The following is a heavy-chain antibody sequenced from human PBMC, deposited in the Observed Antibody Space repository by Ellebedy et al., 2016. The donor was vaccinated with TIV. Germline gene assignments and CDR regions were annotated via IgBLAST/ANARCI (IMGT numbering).Heavy chain of an antibody. J-gene: IGHJ5*02. Sequence: MPSETLSLTCTAPGGSISNSDYYWNWIRQPPGKGLEWIGSIYYSGSTYYNPSLKSRVTVSVDTSKNQFSLNLSSVTAADTAVYYCARDPALPRGRFDTWGQGTLVTVSS. CDR3: ARDPALPRGRFDT. CDR2: IYYSGST. V-gene: IGHV4-39*07. CDR1: GGSISNSDYY.